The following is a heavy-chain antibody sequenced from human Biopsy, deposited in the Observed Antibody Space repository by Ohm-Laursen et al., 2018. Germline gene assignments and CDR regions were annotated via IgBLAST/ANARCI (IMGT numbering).Heavy chain of an antibody. CDR1: GDSFTSYA. CDR3: ARGEGSSWFDP. J-gene: IGHJ5*02. CDR2: IIPIPNVA. D-gene: IGHD1-26*01. V-gene: IGHV1-69*05. Sequence: SSVKVSCKASGDSFTSYAIGWVRQAPGQGLEWMGGIIPIPNVATYAQKSQGRITITTDESTSTAYMELNSLTSDDTAVYFCARGEGSSWFDPWGHGTLVTVSS.